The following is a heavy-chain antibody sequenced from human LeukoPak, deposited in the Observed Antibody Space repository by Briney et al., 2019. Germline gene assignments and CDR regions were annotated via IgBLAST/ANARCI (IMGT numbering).Heavy chain of an antibody. V-gene: IGHV1-46*01. CDR1: GYTFTSYC. CDR2: INPSGGST. D-gene: IGHD3-16*02. J-gene: IGHJ4*02. CDR3: ARHMGITFGGVIAGFDY. Sequence: ASVKVSCKASGYTFTSYCMHWVRQAPGQGLEWMGIINPSGGSTSYAQKFQGRVTMTRDTSTSTVYMELSSLRSEDTAVYYCARHMGITFGGVIAGFDYWGQGTLVTVSS.